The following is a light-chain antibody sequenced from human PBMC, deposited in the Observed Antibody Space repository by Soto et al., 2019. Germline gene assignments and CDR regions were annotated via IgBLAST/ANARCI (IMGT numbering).Light chain of an antibody. CDR1: QSVSTN. J-gene: IGKJ4*01. CDR3: QQYNNSPLN. CDR2: GAY. V-gene: IGKV3-15*01. Sequence: EIVMTQAPATLSVSPGERATLSCRASQSVSTNLAFYQQKPGQAPRLLIYGAYTRATGIPARFSGSGSGTEFTLTISSLQSEDFAVYYCQQYNNSPLNFGGGKKV.